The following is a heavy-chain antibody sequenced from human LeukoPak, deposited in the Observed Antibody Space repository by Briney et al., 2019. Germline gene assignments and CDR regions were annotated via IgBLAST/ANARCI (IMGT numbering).Heavy chain of an antibody. V-gene: IGHV3-30*03. D-gene: IGHD4-17*01. Sequence: PGGSLRLSCAASGFTFSSYGMHWVRQAPGKGLEWVAVISYDGSNKYYADSVKGRFTISRDNSKNTLYLQMNSLRAEDTAVYYCATIYGDYVEWGQGTLVTVSS. CDR2: ISYDGSNK. CDR3: ATIYGDYVE. J-gene: IGHJ4*02. CDR1: GFTFSSYG.